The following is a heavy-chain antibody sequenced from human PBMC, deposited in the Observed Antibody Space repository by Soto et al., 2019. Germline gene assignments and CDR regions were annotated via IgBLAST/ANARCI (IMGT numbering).Heavy chain of an antibody. CDR2: ISYDGSNK. V-gene: IGHV3-30*18. D-gene: IGHD3-22*01. CDR3: AKRHGYGEETNDY. J-gene: IGHJ4*02. Sequence: RHSNAASGFIFRSYVMHGGRHPPGKGLEWVAVISYDGSNKYYADSVKGRFTISRDNSKNTLYLQMNSLRAEDTAVYYCAKRHGYGEETNDYWGQGTLVTVSS. CDR1: GFIFRSYV.